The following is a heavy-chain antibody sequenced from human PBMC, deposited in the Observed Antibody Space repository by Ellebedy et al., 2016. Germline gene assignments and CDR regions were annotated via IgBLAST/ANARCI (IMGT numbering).Heavy chain of an antibody. J-gene: IGHJ6*03. V-gene: IGHV3-23*01. Sequence: GGSLRLSXAASGFTFSSYAMSWVRQAPGKGLEWVSAISGSGGSTYYADSVKGRFTISRDNSKNTLYLQMNSLRAEDTAVYYCAKDNVQYYYYMDVWGKGTTVTVSS. CDR2: ISGSGGST. D-gene: IGHD1-1*01. CDR3: AKDNVQYYYYMDV. CDR1: GFTFSSYA.